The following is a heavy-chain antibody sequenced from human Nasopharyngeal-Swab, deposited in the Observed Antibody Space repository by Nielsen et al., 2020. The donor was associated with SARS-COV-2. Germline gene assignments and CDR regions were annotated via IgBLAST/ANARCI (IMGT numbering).Heavy chain of an antibody. CDR1: GFTFSSYA. CDR3: AKEASNPVMVYAARVESDDAFDI. J-gene: IGHJ3*02. CDR2: ISGSGGST. D-gene: IGHD2-8*01. V-gene: IGHV3-23*01. Sequence: GESLKISCAASGFTFSSYAMSWVRQAPGKGPEWVSAISGSGGSTYYADSVKGRFTISRDNSKNTLYLQMNSLRAEDTAVYYCAKEASNPVMVYAARVESDDAFDIWGQGTMVTVSS.